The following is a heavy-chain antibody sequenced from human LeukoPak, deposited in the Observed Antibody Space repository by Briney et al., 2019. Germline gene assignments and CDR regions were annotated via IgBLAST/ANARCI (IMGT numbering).Heavy chain of an antibody. D-gene: IGHD6-13*01. J-gene: IGHJ4*02. Sequence: PGGSLTLSCTASGFTVGNNYMNWLRQAPGKGLEWVSLIYSDGSTHYADSVKGRFTISRDNSKNTLYLQMYSLRAEDTAVYYCARDTPGIAASVNGGWGQGTLVTVSS. CDR2: IYSDGST. CDR3: ARDTPGIAASVNGG. CDR1: GFTVGNNY. V-gene: IGHV3-53*01.